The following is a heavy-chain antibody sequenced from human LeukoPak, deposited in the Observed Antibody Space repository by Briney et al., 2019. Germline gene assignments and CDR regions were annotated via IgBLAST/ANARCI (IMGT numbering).Heavy chain of an antibody. Sequence: GESLKISCKGSGYSFTSYWIGWVRPMPGKGLEWMGIINPGDSETRYSPSFQGQVTISADKSISTAYLQWSSLKASDTAMYYCARHGGGGDRWRIFDYWGQGTLVTVSS. V-gene: IGHV5-51*01. J-gene: IGHJ4*02. CDR2: INPGDSET. CDR1: GYSFTSYW. D-gene: IGHD2-15*01. CDR3: ARHGGGGDRWRIFDY.